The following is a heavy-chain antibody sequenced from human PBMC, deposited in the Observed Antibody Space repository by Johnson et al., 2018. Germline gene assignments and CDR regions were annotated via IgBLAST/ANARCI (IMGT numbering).Heavy chain of an antibody. Sequence: VQLVQSGGGLVQPGESLRLPCTASGFTFSPYPMTWVRQGPGKGLEWVSTISGNGVDTYHAEFLKGRFPISRDKNTVYLQMNSLKTEETAVYFCVSASGITYPYFQHWGQGTLVTVSS. CDR2: ISGNGVDT. CDR1: GFTFSPYP. V-gene: IGHV3-23*04. J-gene: IGHJ1*01. CDR3: VSASGITYPYFQH. D-gene: IGHD3-10*01.